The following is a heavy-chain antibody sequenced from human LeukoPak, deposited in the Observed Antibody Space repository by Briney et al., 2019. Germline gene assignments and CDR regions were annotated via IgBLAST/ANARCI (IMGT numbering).Heavy chain of an antibody. V-gene: IGHV4-34*01. Sequence: SETLSLTCAVYGGSFSGYYWSWLRQPPGKGLEWIGEINHSGSTNYNPSLKSRVTISVDTSKNQLSLKLSSVTAADTAVYYCARGDIVVVPAAFYYYYYMDVWGKGTTVTVSS. J-gene: IGHJ6*03. CDR1: GGSFSGYY. D-gene: IGHD2-2*01. CDR3: ARGDIVVVPAAFYYYYYMDV. CDR2: INHSGST.